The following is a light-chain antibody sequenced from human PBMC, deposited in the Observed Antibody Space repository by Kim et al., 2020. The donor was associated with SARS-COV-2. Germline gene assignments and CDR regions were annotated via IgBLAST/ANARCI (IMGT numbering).Light chain of an antibody. CDR3: LPHSTYPIT. Sequence: ASVGDRVTITCRASQDIRNDLGWYQQNPGRAPKRLIYGASSLQSGVPSRFSGSGSGTEFTLTITSVQPEDFATYFCLPHSTYPITFGQGTRLEIK. V-gene: IGKV1-17*01. CDR1: QDIRND. CDR2: GAS. J-gene: IGKJ5*01.